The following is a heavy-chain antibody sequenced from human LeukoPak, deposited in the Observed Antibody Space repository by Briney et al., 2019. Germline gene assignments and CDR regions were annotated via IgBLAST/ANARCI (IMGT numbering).Heavy chain of an antibody. CDR1: GFSFRSYA. Sequence: GRSLRLSCAASGFSFRSYAMYWVRQAPGKGLEWVAVISNDGNNKYYADSMKGRFTISRDNSKNTLYLQLNSLRAEDTAAYYCARSPQADYWGQGTLVTVSS. CDR3: ARSPQADY. CDR2: ISNDGNNK. J-gene: IGHJ4*02. V-gene: IGHV3-30-3*01.